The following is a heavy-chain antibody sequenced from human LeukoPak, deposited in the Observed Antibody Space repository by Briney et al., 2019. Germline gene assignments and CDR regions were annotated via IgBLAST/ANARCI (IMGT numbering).Heavy chain of an antibody. V-gene: IGHV3-48*01. CDR2: ISSSGTTI. D-gene: IGHD1-26*01. CDR3: AKDGGTHFDH. CDR1: GYTFRTSG. Sequence: GASVKVSCKASGYTFRTSGMNWVRQAPGKGLEWVSYISSSGTTISYAQSVKGRFTITRDNAQNSLTLHMNTLRADDTAVYYCAKDGGTHFDHWGQGTLVTVSS. J-gene: IGHJ4*02.